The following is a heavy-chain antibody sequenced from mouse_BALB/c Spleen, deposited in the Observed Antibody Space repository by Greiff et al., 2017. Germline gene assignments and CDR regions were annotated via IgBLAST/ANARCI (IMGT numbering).Heavy chain of an antibody. CDR3: ARSFYYGSSYGYYAMDY. V-gene: IGHV1S29*02. Sequence: VQLKESGPELVKPGASVKISCKASGYTFTDYNMHWVKQSHGKSLEWIGYIYPYNGGTGYNQKFKSKATLTVDNSSSTAYMELRSLTSEDSAVYYCARSFYYGSSYGYYAMDYWGQGTSVTVSS. D-gene: IGHD1-1*01. CDR2: IYPYNGGT. J-gene: IGHJ4*01. CDR1: GYTFTDYN.